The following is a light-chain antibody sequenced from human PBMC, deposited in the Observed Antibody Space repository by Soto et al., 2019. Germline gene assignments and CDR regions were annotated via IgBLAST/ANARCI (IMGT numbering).Light chain of an antibody. V-gene: IGLV1-47*01. CDR2: SND. Sequence: QSVLTQSPSASGTPGQRVIISCSGTSSNIGTNYVYWYQQLPGTAPKVLIYSNDKRPSGVPNRFSGSKSGTSASLAISGLRSEDEADYYCCSYAGGYTYVFGTGTKLTVL. CDR3: CSYAGGYTYV. J-gene: IGLJ1*01. CDR1: SSNIGTNY.